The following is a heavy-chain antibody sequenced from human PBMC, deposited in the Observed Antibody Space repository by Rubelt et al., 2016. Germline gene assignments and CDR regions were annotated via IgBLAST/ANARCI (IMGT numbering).Heavy chain of an antibody. CDR1: GGSFSGYY. CDR3: ARHSHNWSSTICGLNWFDP. Sequence: QVQLQQWGAGLLKPSETLSLTCAVYGGSFSGYYWSWIRKLPGKGLEWIGEINSSGSTTYNPSLKSRVTISVDTSKNPFSLKLSSVTSADTAVYYCARHSHNWSSTICGLNWFDPWGQGTLVTVSS. J-gene: IGHJ5*02. V-gene: IGHV4-34*01. CDR2: INSSGST. D-gene: IGHD2-2*01.